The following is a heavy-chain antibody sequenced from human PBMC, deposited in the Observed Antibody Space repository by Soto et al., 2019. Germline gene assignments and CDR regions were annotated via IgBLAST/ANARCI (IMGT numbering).Heavy chain of an antibody. V-gene: IGHV3-48*01. CDR1: GFSFSTST. D-gene: IGHD1-1*01. CDR2: ISSGSTTI. CDR3: ARVRRNDASDYYGMDV. J-gene: IGHJ6*02. Sequence: LRLSCAASGFSFSTSTMNWVRQAPGKGLEWVSYISSGSTTIYYADSVKGRFTISRDNGKNSLYLQMNSLRGEDTAVYYCARVRRNDASDYYGMDVWGQGTTVTVSS.